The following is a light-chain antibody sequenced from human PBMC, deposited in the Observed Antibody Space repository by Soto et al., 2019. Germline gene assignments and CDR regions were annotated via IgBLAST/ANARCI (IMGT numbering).Light chain of an antibody. CDR3: QHYHNWHPWT. CDR2: GAS. CDR1: QGVGNN. Sequence: EIVMTQSPATLSVSPGERATLSCRASQGVGNNLAWYQQKPGQAPRLLIYGASTRATGIPVRFSGSGSGTQFTLSITSLQSEDFAVYYCQHYHNWHPWTFGQGTKVEIK. J-gene: IGKJ1*01. V-gene: IGKV3-15*01.